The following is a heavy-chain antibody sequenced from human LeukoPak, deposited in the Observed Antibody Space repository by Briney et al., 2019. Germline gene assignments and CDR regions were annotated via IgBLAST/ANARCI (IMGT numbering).Heavy chain of an antibody. D-gene: IGHD2-2*01. CDR1: GYTFTSYG. CDR3: ARVGCSSTSCRIPHMDV. Sequence: GTSVKVSCKASGYTFTSYGINWVRQAPGQGLEWMGWISAYNGDTNYAQKLQGRVTMTTDTSTSTAYMELRSLRSDDTAVYYCARVGCSSTSCRIPHMDVWGKGTTVTISS. J-gene: IGHJ6*03. CDR2: ISAYNGDT. V-gene: IGHV1-18*01.